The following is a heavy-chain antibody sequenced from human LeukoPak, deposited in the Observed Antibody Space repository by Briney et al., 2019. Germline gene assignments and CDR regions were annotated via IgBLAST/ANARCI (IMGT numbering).Heavy chain of an antibody. V-gene: IGHV4-34*01. CDR1: GGPFSGYY. D-gene: IGHD6-19*01. J-gene: IGHJ4*02. CDR3: AGGIAVAGTSY. CDR2: INHSGST. Sequence: SETLSLTCAVYGGPFSGYYWSWIRQPPGKGLEWIGEINHSGSTNYNPSLKSRVTISVDTSKNQFSLKLSSVTAADTAVYYCAGGIAVAGTSYWGQGTLVTVSS.